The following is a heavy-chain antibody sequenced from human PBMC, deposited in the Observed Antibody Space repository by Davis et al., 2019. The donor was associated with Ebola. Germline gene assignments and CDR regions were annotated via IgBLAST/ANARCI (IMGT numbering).Heavy chain of an antibody. V-gene: IGHV3-23*01. CDR2: ISGSGGST. Sequence: GESLKISCAASGFTFSSYAMSWVRQAPGKGLEWVSAISGSGGSTYYADSVKGRFTISRDNSKNTLYLQMNGLRAEDTAVYYCARGGYCSGGSCRIYYYYGMDVWGKGTTVTVSS. J-gene: IGHJ6*04. CDR3: ARGGYCSGGSCRIYYYYGMDV. CDR1: GFTFSSYA. D-gene: IGHD2-15*01.